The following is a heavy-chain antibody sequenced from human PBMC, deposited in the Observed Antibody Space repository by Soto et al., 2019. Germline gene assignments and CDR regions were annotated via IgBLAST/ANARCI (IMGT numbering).Heavy chain of an antibody. CDR1: GFSFDSYA. V-gene: IGHV3-49*03. Sequence: PGGSLRLSCTAAGFSFDSYAIRWFRQAPGKGLEWLGFMRSKAYSRKTEYAASVRGRISTSRVDSKSSAFLQMDSPNIEDTAVYYCTRDFVGSESAPYYFNSWGQGTLVTVSS. CDR3: TRDFVGSESAPYYFNS. D-gene: IGHD2-21*01. J-gene: IGHJ4*02. CDR2: MRSKAYSRKT.